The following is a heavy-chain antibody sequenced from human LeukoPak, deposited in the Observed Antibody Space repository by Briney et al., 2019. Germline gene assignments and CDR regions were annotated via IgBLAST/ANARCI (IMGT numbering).Heavy chain of an antibody. Sequence: SVKVSCKASGGTFSSYAISWVRQAPGQGLEWMGRIIPILGIANYAQKFQGRVTITADKSTSTAYMELSSLRSEDTAVYYCARGNIQLSTPFDYWGQGTLVTVFS. D-gene: IGHD5-18*01. CDR1: GGTFSSYA. CDR3: ARGNIQLSTPFDY. J-gene: IGHJ4*02. V-gene: IGHV1-69*04. CDR2: IIPILGIA.